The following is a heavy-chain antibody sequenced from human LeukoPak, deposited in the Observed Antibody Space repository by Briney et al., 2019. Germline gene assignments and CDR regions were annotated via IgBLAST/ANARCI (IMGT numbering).Heavy chain of an antibody. CDR3: ARVRGEYSSSWYPDY. CDR2: ISSSSSYI. CDR1: GLTFSSYS. Sequence: GGSLRLSCAASGLTFSSYSMNWVRQAPGKGLEWVSSISSSSSYIYYADSVKGRFTISRDNAKNSLYLQMNSLRAEDTAVYYCARVRGEYSSSWYPDYWGQGTLVTVSS. J-gene: IGHJ4*02. V-gene: IGHV3-21*01. D-gene: IGHD6-13*01.